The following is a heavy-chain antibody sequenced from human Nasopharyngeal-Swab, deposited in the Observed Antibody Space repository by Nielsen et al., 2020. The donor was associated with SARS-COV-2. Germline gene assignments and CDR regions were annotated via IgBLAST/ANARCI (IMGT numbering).Heavy chain of an antibody. J-gene: IGHJ4*02. CDR3: ARDESGDYLGLPFDY. CDR1: GASISSSINY. V-gene: IGHV4-39*07. CDR2: VSYSGTA. D-gene: IGHD4-17*01. Sequence: SETLSLTCTVSGASISSSINYWGWIRQSPQKGLEWIGTVSYSGTANYNPSLNSRVTISVDTSKNQFSLTQIYVTAADTSVYYCARDESGDYLGLPFDYWGQGTLVTVSS.